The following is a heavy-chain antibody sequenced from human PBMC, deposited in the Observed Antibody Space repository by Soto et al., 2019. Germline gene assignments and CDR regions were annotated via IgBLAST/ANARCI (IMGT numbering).Heavy chain of an antibody. Sequence: SETLSLTCTVSGGSISSGGYYWSWIRQHPGKGLEWIGYIYYSGSTYYNPSLKSRVTISVDTSKNQFSLKLSSVTAADTAVYYCARLRQVAAAVGPYYFDYWGQGTLVTVSS. D-gene: IGHD6-13*01. J-gene: IGHJ4*02. CDR2: IYYSGST. CDR3: ARLRQVAAAVGPYYFDY. V-gene: IGHV4-31*03. CDR1: GGSISSGGYY.